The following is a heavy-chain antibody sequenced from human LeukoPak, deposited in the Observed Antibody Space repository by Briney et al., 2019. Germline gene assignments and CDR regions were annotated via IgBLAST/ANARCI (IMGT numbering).Heavy chain of an antibody. D-gene: IGHD6-19*01. CDR2: IKQDGSEK. CDR3: AKGQWLAYSVDY. CDR1: GFTFSSYW. J-gene: IGHJ4*02. V-gene: IGHV3-7*01. Sequence: GGSLRLSCAASGFTFSSYWMSWVRQARGKGLEWVANIKQDGSEKYYVDSVKGRFTISRDNAKNSLYLQMDSLRAEDTAVYYCAKGQWLAYSVDYWGQGTLVTVSS.